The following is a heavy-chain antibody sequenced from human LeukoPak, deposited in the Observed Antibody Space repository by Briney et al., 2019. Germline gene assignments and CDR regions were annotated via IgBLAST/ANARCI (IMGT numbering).Heavy chain of an antibody. J-gene: IGHJ2*01. CDR3: AKEADIVSFDL. CDR1: GYTFTGNH. D-gene: IGHD2-15*01. V-gene: IGHV1-2*02. CDR2: IDPNSGGT. Sequence: ASVKVSCKASGYTFTGNHVHWVRQAPGQGLEWMGWIDPNSGGTKYAQRFQDRVTMTSDTSISTAYMELSGLRSDDTAVYFCAKEADIVSFDLWGRGTLVTVSS.